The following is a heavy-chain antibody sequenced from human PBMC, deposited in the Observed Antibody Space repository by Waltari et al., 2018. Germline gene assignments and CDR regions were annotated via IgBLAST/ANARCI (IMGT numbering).Heavy chain of an antibody. D-gene: IGHD3-10*01. V-gene: IGHV3-48*04. Sequence: EVQLVESGGGLVQPGGSLRLSCAASGMTFTTYSMNWVRQAPGKGLEWSSYVSGDSGYIYYADSVRDRFTISRDNAQNSMYLQMNNLRADDTAVYYCAGIRRGFWFFDLWGRGTLVTVSS. J-gene: IGHJ2*01. CDR2: VSGDSGYI. CDR1: GMTFTTYS. CDR3: AGIRRGFWFFDL.